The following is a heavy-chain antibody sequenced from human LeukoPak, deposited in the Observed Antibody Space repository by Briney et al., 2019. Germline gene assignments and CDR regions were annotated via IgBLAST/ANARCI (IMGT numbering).Heavy chain of an antibody. CDR2: ISGSGGRT. Sequence: GGSLRLSCAASGFTFSSYAMSWARQAPGKGLEWVSGISGSGGRTYYADSVKGRFTISRDNSKNALFLQMNSLRVEDTAVYYCAKDFQIAVAGTGWGQGTLVTVSS. V-gene: IGHV3-23*01. CDR1: GFTFSSYA. J-gene: IGHJ4*02. D-gene: IGHD6-19*01. CDR3: AKDFQIAVAGTG.